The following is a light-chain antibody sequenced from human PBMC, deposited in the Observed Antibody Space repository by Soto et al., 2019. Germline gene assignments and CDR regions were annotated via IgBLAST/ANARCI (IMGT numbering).Light chain of an antibody. Sequence: IAMTQSTATLSVSPGERATLSCRASQSVXSNLAWFQQKPGQAPRFLXAGSSTMETGGPARLSGSGSGPDFTLTSSRLVPEDFAVYYCQQYGRTPRTFGQGTRLEIK. CDR1: QSVXSN. CDR2: GSS. J-gene: IGKJ5*01. CDR3: QQYGRTPRT. V-gene: IGKV3-15*01.